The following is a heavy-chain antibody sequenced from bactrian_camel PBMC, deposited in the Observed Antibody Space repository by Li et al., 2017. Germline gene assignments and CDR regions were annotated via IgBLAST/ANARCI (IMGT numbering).Heavy chain of an antibody. D-gene: IGHD1*01. Sequence: VQLVESGGGTVQAGGSLRLSCVISGGVRSPYYGAWFRDAPGKGREGVARIDVHGGTVYADFVKGRFTISKDTSEVKMYLQMNNLKPEDTARYYCAAVGSYSRTQTRDVRRTLDYSGCSLDTGRFNYWGQGTQVTVS. V-gene: IGHV3S10*01. CDR1: GGVRSPYY. CDR3: AAVGSYSRTQTRDVRRTLDYSGCSLDTGRFNY. CDR2: IDVHGGT. J-gene: IGHJ4*01.